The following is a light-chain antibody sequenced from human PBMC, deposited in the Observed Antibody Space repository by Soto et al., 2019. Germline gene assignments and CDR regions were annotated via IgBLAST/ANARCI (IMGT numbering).Light chain of an antibody. CDR1: SSNIGSYYD. CDR2: GDN. Sequence: QAVVTQPPSVSGAPGQRVTIPCTGSSSNIGSYYDVHWYQQLPGTVPKLLIYGDNNRPSGVPDRFSGSKSGTSASLAITGLQAEDEADYYCQSYDSSLSHVVFGEGTKLTVL. V-gene: IGLV1-40*01. J-gene: IGLJ2*01. CDR3: QSYDSSLSHVV.